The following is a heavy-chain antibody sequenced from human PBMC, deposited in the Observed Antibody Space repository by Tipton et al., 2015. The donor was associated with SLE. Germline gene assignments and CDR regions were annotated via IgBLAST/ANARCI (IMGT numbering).Heavy chain of an antibody. D-gene: IGHD3-16*01. CDR3: AEVPPGGAALLSWFDP. CDR2: ISGNGRIT. J-gene: IGHJ5*02. Sequence: SLRLSCTSSGFTFADSAMSWLRPASGKGLEGVSAISGNGRITYYADSVKGRFTICRDNSQNTLYLQMDGLMVEDSAVDFCAEVPPGGAALLSWFDPWGQGTLVTVSS. CDR1: GFTFADSA. V-gene: IGHV3-23*01.